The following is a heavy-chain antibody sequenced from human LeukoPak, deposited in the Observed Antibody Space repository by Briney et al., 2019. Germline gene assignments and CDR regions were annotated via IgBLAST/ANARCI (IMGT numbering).Heavy chain of an antibody. CDR2: IYYSGST. CDR3: ARESGDSSGWSPGLDAFDI. CDR1: GGSISSSSYY. Sequence: PSETLSLTCTVSGGSISSSSYYWGWIRQPPGKGLEWIGSIYYSGSTYYNPSLKSRVTISVDTSMNQFSLKLSSVTAADTAVYYCARESGDSSGWSPGLDAFDIWGQGTMVTVSS. J-gene: IGHJ3*02. D-gene: IGHD6-19*01. V-gene: IGHV4-39*07.